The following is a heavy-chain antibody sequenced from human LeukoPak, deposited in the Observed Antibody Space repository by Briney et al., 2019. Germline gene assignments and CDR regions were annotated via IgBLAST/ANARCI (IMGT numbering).Heavy chain of an antibody. CDR2: ISGSGGST. Sequence: GGSLRLSCAASGFTFSSYAMSWVRQAPGKGLEWDSAISGSGGSTYYADSVKGRFTISRDNSKDTLYLQMNSLRAEDTAVYYCAKARTYYYDSSGYYIDYWGQGTLVTVSS. V-gene: IGHV3-23*01. CDR1: GFTFSSYA. D-gene: IGHD3-22*01. CDR3: AKARTYYYDSSGYYIDY. J-gene: IGHJ4*02.